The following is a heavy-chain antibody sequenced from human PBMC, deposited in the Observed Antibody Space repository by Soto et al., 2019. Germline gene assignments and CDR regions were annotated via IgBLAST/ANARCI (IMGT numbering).Heavy chain of an antibody. J-gene: IGHJ4*02. CDR2: ISGSGGST. CDR3: AKDSRLDWFPYYFDY. Sequence: GGSLRLSCAASGFTFSSYAMSWVRQAPGKGLEWVSAISGSGGSTYYADSVKGRFTISRDNSKNTLYLQMNSLRAEDTAVYYCAKDSRLDWFPYYFDYWGQGTLVTVSS. D-gene: IGHD3-9*01. CDR1: GFTFSSYA. V-gene: IGHV3-23*01.